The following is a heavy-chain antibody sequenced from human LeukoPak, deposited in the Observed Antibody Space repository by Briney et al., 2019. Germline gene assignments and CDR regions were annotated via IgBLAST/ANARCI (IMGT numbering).Heavy chain of an antibody. V-gene: IGHV3-48*04. Sequence: PGGSLRLSCAASGFTFSSYSMNWVRQAPGKGLEWVSYISSSSSTIYYADSVKGRFTISRDNAKNTLYLQMNSLRAEDTAVYYCVRGGESTWSWGQGTLVTVSS. CDR1: GFTFSSYS. CDR3: VRGGESTWS. CDR2: ISSSSSTI. D-gene: IGHD2-15*01. J-gene: IGHJ5*02.